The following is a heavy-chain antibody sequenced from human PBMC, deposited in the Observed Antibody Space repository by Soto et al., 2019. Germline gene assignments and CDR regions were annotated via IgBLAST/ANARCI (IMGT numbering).Heavy chain of an antibody. J-gene: IGHJ4*02. Sequence: GGSLRLSCAASGFTFSGSAMHWVRQASGKGLEWVGRIRSKANSYATAYAASVKGRFTISRDDSKNTAYLQMNSLKTEDTAVYYCTRRGLDGSGSGPNDYWGQGTLVTVSS. CDR2: IRSKANSYAT. D-gene: IGHD3-10*01. V-gene: IGHV3-73*01. CDR3: TRRGLDGSGSGPNDY. CDR1: GFTFSGSA.